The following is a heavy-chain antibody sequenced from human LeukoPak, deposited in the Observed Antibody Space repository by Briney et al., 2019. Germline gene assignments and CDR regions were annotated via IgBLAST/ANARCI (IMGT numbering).Heavy chain of an antibody. V-gene: IGHV4-61*02. J-gene: IGHJ4*02. CDR1: GGSISSGSYY. CDR3: ARDAKFGSGSYRAGDY. Sequence: SETLSLTCTVPGGSISSGSYYWSWIRQPAGKGLEWIGRIYTSGSTNYNPSLKSRVTISVDTSKNQFSLKLSSVTAADTAVYYCARDAKFGSGSYRAGDYWGQGTLVTVSS. CDR2: IYTSGST. D-gene: IGHD3-10*01.